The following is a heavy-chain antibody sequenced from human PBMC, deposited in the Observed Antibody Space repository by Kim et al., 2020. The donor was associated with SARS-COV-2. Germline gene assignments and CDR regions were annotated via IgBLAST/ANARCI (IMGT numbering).Heavy chain of an antibody. CDR1: GFTFTSHS. CDR2: ISFDGSVQ. CDR3: AREVRFSFDLDP. V-gene: IGHV3-30*04. Sequence: GGSLRLSCAASGFTFTSHSMHWVRQAPGKGLEWLALISFDGSVQWYADSVKDRFTISRDNSKSTVSLQMNNLKTGDTALYYCAREVRFSFDLDPWGQGT. J-gene: IGHJ5*02. D-gene: IGHD3-9*01.